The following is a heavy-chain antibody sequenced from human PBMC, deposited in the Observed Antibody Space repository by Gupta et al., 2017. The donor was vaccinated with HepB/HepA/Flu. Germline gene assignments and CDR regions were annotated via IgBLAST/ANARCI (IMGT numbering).Heavy chain of an antibody. CDR2: IRSSSSSYI. D-gene: IGHD6-13*01. CDR1: GFTFSSYS. J-gene: IGHJ6*02. Sequence: EVQLVESGGGLVKPGGSLRLSCAASGFTFSSYSMNWVRQAPGKGLEWVSSIRSSSSSYIYYADSVKGRFTISRDNAKNSLYLQMNSLRAEDTAVYYCARDRPQYSSSWYEFQDKWDYYYYGMDVWGQGTTVTVSS. V-gene: IGHV3-21*01. CDR3: ARDRPQYSSSWYEFQDKWDYYYYGMDV.